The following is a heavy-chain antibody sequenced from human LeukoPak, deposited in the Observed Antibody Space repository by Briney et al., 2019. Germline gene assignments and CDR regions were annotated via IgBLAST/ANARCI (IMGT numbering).Heavy chain of an antibody. CDR2: ISSSGSTI. CDR3: ASSDSSGSFDY. V-gene: IGHV3-11*01. J-gene: IGHJ4*02. D-gene: IGHD6-19*01. Sequence: PGGSLRLSCAASGFTFSDYYMSWIRQAPGKGLEWVSYISSSGSTIYYADSVKGRFTISRDNAKNSLYLQMNSLRAEDTTVYYCASSDSSGSFDYWGQGTLVTVSS. CDR1: GFTFSDYY.